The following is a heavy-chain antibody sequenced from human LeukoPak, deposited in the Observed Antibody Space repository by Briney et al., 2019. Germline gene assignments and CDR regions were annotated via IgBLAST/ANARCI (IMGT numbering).Heavy chain of an antibody. Sequence: PSETLSLTCTVSGGSVSGYYWSWIRQPPGKGLEWIGYIYYSASTNYNPSLKSRVTISVDTSENQFSLKLTSVTAADTAVYYCARDREYSSSGLVWFDPWGHGILVTVSS. CDR3: ARDREYSSSGLVWFDP. CDR2: IYYSAST. V-gene: IGHV4-59*02. D-gene: IGHD6-6*01. CDR1: GGSVSGYY. J-gene: IGHJ5*02.